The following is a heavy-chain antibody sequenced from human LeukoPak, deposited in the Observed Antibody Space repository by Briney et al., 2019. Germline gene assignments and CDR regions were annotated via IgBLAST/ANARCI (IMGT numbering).Heavy chain of an antibody. Sequence: SETLPLTCTVSGGSISSSTYYWGWIRQPPGKGLEWIGSIYYGGSTYYNSSLKSRVTISVDISKNQFSLKVSSVTAADTAVYYCARDAGHQLSRRNYYAMDVWGQGTTVTVSS. D-gene: IGHD2-2*01. CDR2: IYYGGST. CDR3: ARDAGHQLSRRNYYAMDV. V-gene: IGHV4-39*07. J-gene: IGHJ6*02. CDR1: GGSISSSTYY.